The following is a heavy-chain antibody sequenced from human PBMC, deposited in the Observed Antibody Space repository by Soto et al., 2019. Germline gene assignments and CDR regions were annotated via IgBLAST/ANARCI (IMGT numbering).Heavy chain of an antibody. CDR1: GFTFSSYW. D-gene: IGHD3-3*01. CDR2: IKQDGSEK. J-gene: IGHJ6*03. CDR3: ARETRRFLEWLGRHYYYMDV. V-gene: IGHV3-7*01. Sequence: GGSLRLSCAASGFTFSSYWMSWVRQAPGKGLEWVANIKQDGSEKYYVDSVKGRFTISRDNAKNSLYLQMNSLRAEDTAVYYCARETRRFLEWLGRHYYYMDVWGKGTTVTVSS.